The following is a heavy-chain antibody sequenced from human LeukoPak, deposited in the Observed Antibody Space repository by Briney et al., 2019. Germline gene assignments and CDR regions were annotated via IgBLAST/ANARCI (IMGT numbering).Heavy chain of an antibody. CDR3: ARDSITIFGGVIRRRSSDY. V-gene: IGHV1-18*01. D-gene: IGHD3-3*01. CDR2: ISAYNGNT. CDR1: GYTFTSYG. Sequence: ASVKVSCKASGYTFTSYGISWVRQAPGQGLDWMGWISAYNGNTNYAQKLQGRVTMTTDTSTSTAYMELRSLRSDDTAVYYCARDSITIFGGVIRRRSSDYWGQGTLVTVSS. J-gene: IGHJ4*02.